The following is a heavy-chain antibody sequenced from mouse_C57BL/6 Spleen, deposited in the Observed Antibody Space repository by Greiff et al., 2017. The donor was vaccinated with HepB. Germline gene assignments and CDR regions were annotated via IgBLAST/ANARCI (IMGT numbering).Heavy chain of an antibody. Sequence: VQLQQPGAELVKPGASVKMSCKASGYTFTSYWITWVKQRPGQGLEWIGDIYPGSGSTNYNEKFKSKATLTVDTSSSTAYMQLSSLTSEDSAVYYCARDGSRSHYFRCWCQGTTPTVSS. D-gene: IGHD1-1*01. V-gene: IGHV1-55*01. CDR1: GYTFTSYW. CDR2: IYPGSGST. CDR3: ARDGSRSHYFRC. J-gene: IGHJ2*01.